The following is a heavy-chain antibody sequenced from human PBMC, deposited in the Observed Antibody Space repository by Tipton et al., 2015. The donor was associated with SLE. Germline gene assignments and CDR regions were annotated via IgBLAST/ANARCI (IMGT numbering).Heavy chain of an antibody. D-gene: IGHD6-13*01. CDR2: ISSSGTTI. Sequence: VQLVQSGGGVVQPGRSLRLSCAASGFTFSSYEMNWVRQAPGKGLEWVSYISSSGTTIYYADSVKGRFTISRDNAKNSLYLQMNSLRAEDTAVYYCARAGGAAGWRWYFDLWGRGTLVTVSS. V-gene: IGHV3-48*03. J-gene: IGHJ2*01. CDR1: GFTFSSYE. CDR3: ARAGGAAGWRWYFDL.